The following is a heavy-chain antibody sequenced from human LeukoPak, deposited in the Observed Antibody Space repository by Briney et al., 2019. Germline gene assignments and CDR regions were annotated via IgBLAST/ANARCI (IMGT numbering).Heavy chain of an antibody. D-gene: IGHD1-26*01. J-gene: IGHJ4*02. V-gene: IGHV3-7*01. Sequence: GGSLRLSCAASGFTFSTYWMTWVRQAPGKGLEWVANINQGGSETYYADSVKGRFTISRENAKNSLYLQMNSLRAEDTAVYYCARGGLYHYSGTSGDYWGQGTLVTVSS. CDR3: ARGGLYHYSGTSGDY. CDR2: INQGGSET. CDR1: GFTFSTYW.